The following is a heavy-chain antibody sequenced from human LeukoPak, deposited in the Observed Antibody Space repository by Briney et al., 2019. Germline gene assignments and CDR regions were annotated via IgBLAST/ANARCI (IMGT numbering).Heavy chain of an antibody. J-gene: IGHJ4*02. V-gene: IGHV4-34*01. CDR2: INHSGST. CDR3: ARVGYSYGTKSFDY. D-gene: IGHD5-18*01. CDR1: GDSISGYY. Sequence: SETLSLTCTVSGDSISGYYWSWIRQPPGKGLEWIGEINHSGSTNYNPSLKSRVTISVDTSKNRFSLKLSSVTATDTAVYYCARVGYSYGTKSFDYWGQGTLVTVSS.